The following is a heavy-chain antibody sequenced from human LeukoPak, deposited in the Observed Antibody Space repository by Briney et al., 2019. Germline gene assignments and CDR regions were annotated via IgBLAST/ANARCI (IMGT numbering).Heavy chain of an antibody. J-gene: IGHJ6*03. Sequence: GGSLRLSCAASGFTFSSYAMSWARQAPGKGLEWVANIKQDGSEKYYVDSVKGRFTISRDNAKNSLYLQMNSLRAEDTAVYYCATDCSGGSCYSYYYYYYYMDVWGKGTTVTVSS. V-gene: IGHV3-7*01. CDR2: IKQDGSEK. D-gene: IGHD2-15*01. CDR3: ATDCSGGSCYSYYYYYYYMDV. CDR1: GFTFSSYA.